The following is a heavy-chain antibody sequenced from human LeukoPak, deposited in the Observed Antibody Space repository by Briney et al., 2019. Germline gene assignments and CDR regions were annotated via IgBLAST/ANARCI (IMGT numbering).Heavy chain of an antibody. CDR2: IDSRSSDI. CDR3: VRDWGGYGLDV. V-gene: IGHV3-21*01. CDR1: GFAFWDYS. Sequence: PGGSLRLSCAASGFAFWDYSMNWVRQAPGKGLDWVSTIDSRSSDIHYADSVRGRLTISRDNAKNSLYLQMNSLRAEDTAVYYCVRDWGGYGLDVWGQGTTVTVS. D-gene: IGHD3-16*01. J-gene: IGHJ6*02.